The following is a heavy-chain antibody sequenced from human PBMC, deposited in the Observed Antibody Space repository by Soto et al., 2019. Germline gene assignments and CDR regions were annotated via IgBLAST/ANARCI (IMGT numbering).Heavy chain of an antibody. V-gene: IGHV3-23*01. Sequence: GGSLRLSCAASGFTFSSYAMSWVRQAPGKGLEWVSAISGSGGSTYYADSVKGRFTISRDNSKNTLYLQMNSLRAEDTAVYYCAKDRPMIQPGGRAQYYGMDVWGQGTTVTVSS. J-gene: IGHJ6*02. CDR2: ISGSGGST. CDR1: GFTFSSYA. CDR3: AKDRPMIQPGGRAQYYGMDV. D-gene: IGHD3-16*01.